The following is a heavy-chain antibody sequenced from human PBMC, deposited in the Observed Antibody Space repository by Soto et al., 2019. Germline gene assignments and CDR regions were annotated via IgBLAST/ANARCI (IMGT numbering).Heavy chain of an antibody. J-gene: IGHJ5*02. Sequence: ASVKVYCKASGYTFTSYPMHWVRQAPGQRLEWMGWINPGNGNTKYSQKFQGRVTITRDTSASTAYMELSSLRSEDTAVYYCATAGRCDYPINIFFDPWGQGTLVTGSS. CDR2: INPGNGNT. D-gene: IGHD4-17*01. CDR3: ATAGRCDYPINIFFDP. V-gene: IGHV1-3*01. CDR1: GYTFTSYP.